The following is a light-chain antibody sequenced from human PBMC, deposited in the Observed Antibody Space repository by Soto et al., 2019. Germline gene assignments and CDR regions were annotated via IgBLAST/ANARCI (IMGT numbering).Light chain of an antibody. Sequence: QTVVTQEPSLTVSPGGTVTLTCASSTGAVTSRYFPNWFQQKPGQAPRSLIYSTDNRHSWTPVRFSGSLLGGKAALTLSGAQPEDEADYYCLLYYGGARVFGGGTKVTVL. CDR2: STD. V-gene: IGLV7-43*01. J-gene: IGLJ3*02. CDR3: LLYYGGARV. CDR1: TGAVTSRYF.